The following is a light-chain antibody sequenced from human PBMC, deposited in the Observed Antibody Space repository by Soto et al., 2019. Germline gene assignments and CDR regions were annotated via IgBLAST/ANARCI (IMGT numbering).Light chain of an antibody. CDR2: SND. CDR1: NSNIGSNI. Sequence: QSVVTQPPSASGTPGQRVTISCSGSNSNIGSNIVNWYRQLPGTAPKLLISSNDQRPSGVPDRFSGSKSGTSASLAISGLQSEDEADYYCAAWDDSVPGYVFGTGTQLTVL. CDR3: AAWDDSVPGYV. J-gene: IGLJ1*01. V-gene: IGLV1-44*01.